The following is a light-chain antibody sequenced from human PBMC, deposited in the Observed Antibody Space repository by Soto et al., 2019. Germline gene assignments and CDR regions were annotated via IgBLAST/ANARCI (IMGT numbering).Light chain of an antibody. Sequence: QSALTQPASVSGSPGQSITISCSGTSSDVGTYNLVSWYQQYPGKAPRLMIYEVTKRPSGVSNRFSSSKSGNTASLTISGLQPEDEADYYCCSYAGSSSSIFGTGTKVTVL. CDR1: SSDVGTYNL. V-gene: IGLV2-23*02. CDR3: CSYAGSSSSI. CDR2: EVT. J-gene: IGLJ1*01.